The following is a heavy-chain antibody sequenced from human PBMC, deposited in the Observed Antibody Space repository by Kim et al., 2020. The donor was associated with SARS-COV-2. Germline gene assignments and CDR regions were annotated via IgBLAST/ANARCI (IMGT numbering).Heavy chain of an antibody. CDR3: ARLPRSDYSGRVY. CDR1: GGSISSSSYY. V-gene: IGHV4-39*01. CDR2: IYYSGST. D-gene: IGHD3-10*02. Sequence: SETLSLTCTVSGGSISSSSYYWGWIRQPPGKGLEWIGSIYYSGSTYYNPSLKSRGTISVDTSKNQFSLKLSSVTAADTAVYYCARLPRSDYSGRVYWGQGTLVTVSS. J-gene: IGHJ1*01.